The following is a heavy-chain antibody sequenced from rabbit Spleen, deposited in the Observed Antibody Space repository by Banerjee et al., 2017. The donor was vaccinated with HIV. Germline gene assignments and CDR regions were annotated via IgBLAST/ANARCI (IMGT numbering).Heavy chain of an antibody. CDR1: GFSFSSKYW. CDR2: IYAGSSGRT. CDR3: TRAGYAGYSGYGYPYNMDL. D-gene: IGHD7-1*01. V-gene: IGHV1S45*01. Sequence: QEQLEESGGGLFQPEGSLTLTCTGSGFSFSSKYWICWVRQAPGKGLEWIACIYAGSSGRTYYASWATGRFTISKTSSTTVTLQMTSLTAADTATYFCTRAGYAGYSGYGYPYNMDLWGPGTLVTVS. J-gene: IGHJ6*01.